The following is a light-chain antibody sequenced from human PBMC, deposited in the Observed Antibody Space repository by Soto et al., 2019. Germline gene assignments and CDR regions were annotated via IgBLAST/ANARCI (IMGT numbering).Light chain of an antibody. CDR3: SSFTANRIYV. CDR1: SGFVGSFSL. CDR2: GVT. V-gene: IGLV2-14*02. J-gene: IGLJ1*01. Sequence: QSALAQPASVSGSPGQSITISCTGTSGFVGSFSLVSWYQQHPGRAPRLLIHGVTTRPSGISGRFSASKSGHTASLTISGLQPEDEAGYYCSSFTANRIYVFGPRTKLTVL.